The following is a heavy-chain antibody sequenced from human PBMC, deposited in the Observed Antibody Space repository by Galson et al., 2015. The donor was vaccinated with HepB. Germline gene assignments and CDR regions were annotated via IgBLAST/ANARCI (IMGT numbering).Heavy chain of an antibody. J-gene: IGHJ4*02. D-gene: IGHD1-26*01. Sequence: SLRLSCAASGFTFSSYAMHWVRQAPGKGLEWVAVISYDGSNKYYADSVKGRFTISRDNSKNTLYLQMNSLRAEDTAVYYCATSGSYLGYFDYWGQGTLVTVSS. V-gene: IGHV3-30-3*01. CDR3: ATSGSYLGYFDY. CDR1: GFTFSSYA. CDR2: ISYDGSNK.